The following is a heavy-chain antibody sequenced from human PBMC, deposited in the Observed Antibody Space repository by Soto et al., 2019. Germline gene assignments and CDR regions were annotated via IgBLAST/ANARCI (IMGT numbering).Heavy chain of an antibody. CDR3: ARDIFMGKYSSSSGRNKGMDV. D-gene: IGHD6-6*01. Sequence: SETLSLTCTVSGGSISSYYWSWIRQPPGKGLEWIGYIYYSGSTNYNPSLKSRVTISVDTSKNQFSLKLSSVTAADTAVYYCARDIFMGKYSSSSGRNKGMDVWGQGTTVTVSS. CDR1: GGSISSYY. J-gene: IGHJ6*02. CDR2: IYYSGST. V-gene: IGHV4-59*01.